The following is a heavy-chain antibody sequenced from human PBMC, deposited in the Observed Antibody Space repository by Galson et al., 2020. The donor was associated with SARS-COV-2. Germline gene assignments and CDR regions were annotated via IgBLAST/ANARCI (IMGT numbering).Heavy chain of an antibody. CDR2: IKSKTHGETT. D-gene: IGHD2-21*01. Sequence: GGSLRLSCTASGFTFSNAWMHWVRQAPGKGLEWVGLIKSKTHGETTDYAAPVKGRFTVSRDDSKNTLYLQMNSLKDEDTAVYYCTTDDLWAMGGVFCDYWGQGTLVTVSS. CDR3: TTDDLWAMGGVFCDY. V-gene: IGHV3-15*01. J-gene: IGHJ4*02. CDR1: GFTFSNAW.